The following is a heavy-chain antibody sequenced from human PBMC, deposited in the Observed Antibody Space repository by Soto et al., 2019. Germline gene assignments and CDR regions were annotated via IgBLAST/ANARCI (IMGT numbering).Heavy chain of an antibody. CDR3: ARDSDLWSGYYSSWFDP. V-gene: IGHV1-18*01. J-gene: IGHJ5*02. CDR1: GYTFTSYG. CDR2: ISAYNGNT. D-gene: IGHD3-3*01. Sequence: QVQLVQSGAEVKKPGASVKVSCKASGYTFTSYGISWVRQAPGQGLEWMGWISAYNGNTNYAQKLQGRVTMTTDTPTSTAYMELRSLRSDDTAVYYCARDSDLWSGYYSSWFDPWGQGTLVTVSS.